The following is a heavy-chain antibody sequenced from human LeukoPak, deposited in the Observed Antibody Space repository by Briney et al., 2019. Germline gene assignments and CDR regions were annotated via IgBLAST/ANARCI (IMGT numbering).Heavy chain of an antibody. Sequence: ASVKVSCKASGYTFITYKMHWVRQAPGQGLEWVGIINPSDGDRRNAQKFQGRVTMTRDMSTSTVYMELSSLRSEDTAVYYCAKERTWFGELSSLDYWGQGTLVTVSS. CDR2: INPSDGDR. CDR3: AKERTWFGELSSLDY. V-gene: IGHV1-46*01. D-gene: IGHD3-10*01. CDR1: GYTFITYK. J-gene: IGHJ4*02.